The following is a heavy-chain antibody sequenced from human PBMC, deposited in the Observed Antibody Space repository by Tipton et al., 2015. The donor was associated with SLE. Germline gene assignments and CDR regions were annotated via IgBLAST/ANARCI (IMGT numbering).Heavy chain of an antibody. D-gene: IGHD2-15*01. CDR2: IHYSGTV. CDR1: GGSMSSSY. J-gene: IGHJ4*02. Sequence: TLSLTCTVSGGSMSSSYWNWIRQSPGKGLEWIGYIHYSGTVNYSPFLKSRVTISVDTSKNQFALKVTSVTAADTAVYYCGRLGGGCSTEYWGQGAPVTVSS. CDR3: GRLGGGCSTEY. V-gene: IGHV4-59*08.